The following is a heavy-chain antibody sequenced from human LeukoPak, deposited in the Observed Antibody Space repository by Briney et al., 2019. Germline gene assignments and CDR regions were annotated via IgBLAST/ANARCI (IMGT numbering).Heavy chain of an antibody. CDR2: IYYSGST. Sequence: NPSQTLSLTCTVSGGSISSSSYYWGWIRQPPGKGLEWIGSIYYSGSTYYNPSLKSRVTISVDTSKNQFSLKLSSVTAADTAVYYCARHPRRVDFDYWGQGTLVTVSS. CDR1: GGSISSSSYY. J-gene: IGHJ4*02. D-gene: IGHD3-3*01. CDR3: ARHPRRVDFDY. V-gene: IGHV4-39*01.